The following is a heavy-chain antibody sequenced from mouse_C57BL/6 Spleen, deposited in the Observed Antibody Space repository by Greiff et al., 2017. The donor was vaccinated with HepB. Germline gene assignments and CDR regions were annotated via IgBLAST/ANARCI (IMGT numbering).Heavy chain of an antibody. CDR2: ISSGGDYI. Sequence: EVKLVESGEGLVKPGGSLKLSCAASGFTFSSYAMSWVRQTPEKRLEWVAYISSGGDYIYYADNVKGRFTISRDNARNTLYLQMSSLKAEDTAMYYCTRDRGYHGAMDYWGQGTSVTVSS. V-gene: IGHV5-9-1*02. J-gene: IGHJ4*01. D-gene: IGHD2-2*01. CDR3: TRDRGYHGAMDY. CDR1: GFTFSSYA.